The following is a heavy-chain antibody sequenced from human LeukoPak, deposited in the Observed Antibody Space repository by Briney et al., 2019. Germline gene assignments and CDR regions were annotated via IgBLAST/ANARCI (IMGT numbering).Heavy chain of an antibody. J-gene: IGHJ6*02. V-gene: IGHV1-69*04. CDR2: IIPILGIA. CDR3: ARGYSYGSDYYYGMDV. CDR1: GGTFSSYS. Sequence: GASVKVSCKASGGTFSSYSISWVRQAPGQGLEWMGTIIPILGIANYAQKFQGRVTMTTDTSTSTAYMELRSLRCDDTAVYYCARGYSYGSDYYYGMDVWGQGTTVTVSS. D-gene: IGHD5-18*01.